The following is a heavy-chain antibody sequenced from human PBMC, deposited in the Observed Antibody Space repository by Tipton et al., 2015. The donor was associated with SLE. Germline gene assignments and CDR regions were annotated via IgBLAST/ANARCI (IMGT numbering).Heavy chain of an antibody. CDR3: ARDPDYHDRGGYSVWYFDS. J-gene: IGHJ4*02. V-gene: IGHV4-59*01. CDR1: GFNFWTSS. CDR2: IYYSGST. Sequence: LRLSCAASGFNFWTSSMSWVRQAPGKGLEWIGYIYYSGSTNYNPSFNGRVTISVDTSKNQFSLRLTSVTTADTAVYFCARDPDYHDRGGYSVWYFDSWGQGSLVTVPS. D-gene: IGHD3-22*01.